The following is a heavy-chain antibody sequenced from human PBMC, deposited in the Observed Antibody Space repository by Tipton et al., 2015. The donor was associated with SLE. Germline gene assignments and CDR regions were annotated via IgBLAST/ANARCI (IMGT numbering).Heavy chain of an antibody. CDR3: ARVGYGDYGGIDY. J-gene: IGHJ4*02. CDR2: IKSKTDDGTT. V-gene: IGHV3-15*01. D-gene: IGHD4-17*01. Sequence: SLRLSCAASGFTFSNACMSWVRQAPGKGLEWVGRIKSKTDDGTTDYAAPVKGRFTISRDDSKNTLYLQMNSLKTEDTAVYYCARVGYGDYGGIDYWGQGTLVTVSS. CDR1: GFTFSNAC.